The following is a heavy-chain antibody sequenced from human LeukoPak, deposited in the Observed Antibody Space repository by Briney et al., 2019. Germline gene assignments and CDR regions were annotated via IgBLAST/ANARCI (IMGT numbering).Heavy chain of an antibody. Sequence: SETLSLTCAVYGGSFSGYYWIWIRQPPGKGLEWIGEINHSGSTNYNPSLKSRVTISVDTSKNQFSLKLSSVTAADTAVYYCARARAFDIWGQGTMVTVSS. CDR1: GGSFSGYY. CDR3: ARARAFDI. J-gene: IGHJ3*02. V-gene: IGHV4-34*01. CDR2: INHSGST.